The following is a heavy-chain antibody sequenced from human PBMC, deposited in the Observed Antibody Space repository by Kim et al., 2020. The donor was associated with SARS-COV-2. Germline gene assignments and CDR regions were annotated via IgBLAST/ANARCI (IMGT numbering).Heavy chain of an antibody. CDR1: GFTFSSYA. J-gene: IGHJ6*02. V-gene: IGHV3-30-3*01. D-gene: IGHD5-12*01. CDR2: ISYDGSNK. Sequence: GGSLRLSCAASGFTFSSYAMHWVRQAPGKGLEWVAVISYDGSNKYYADSVKGRFTISRDNSKNTLYLQMNSLRAEDTAVYYCARKYSGYAYYYYYGMDVWGQGTTVTVSS. CDR3: ARKYSGYAYYYYYGMDV.